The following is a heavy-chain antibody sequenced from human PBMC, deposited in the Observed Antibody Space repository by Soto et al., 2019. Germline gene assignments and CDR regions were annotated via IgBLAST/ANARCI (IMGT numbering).Heavy chain of an antibody. D-gene: IGHD2-15*01. Sequence: SETLSLTCTVSGGSISSYYWSWIRQPPGKGLEWIGYIYYSGSTNYNPSLKSRVTISVDTSKNQFSLKLSSVTAADTAVYYCARSLGYCSGGSCYGYWGQGTLVTVSS. J-gene: IGHJ4*02. CDR3: ARSLGYCSGGSCYGY. CDR2: IYYSGST. V-gene: IGHV4-59*01. CDR1: GGSISSYY.